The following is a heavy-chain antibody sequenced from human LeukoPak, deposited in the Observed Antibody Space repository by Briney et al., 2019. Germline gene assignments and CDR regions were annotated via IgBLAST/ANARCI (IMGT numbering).Heavy chain of an antibody. J-gene: IGHJ4*02. CDR3: ARGYNYGYRYYYFDY. CDR2: IYYSGST. CDR1: GGSISSSNYY. V-gene: IGHV4-39*01. D-gene: IGHD5-18*01. Sequence: SETLSLTCTVPGGSISSSNYYWGWIRQPPGKGLEWIGSIYYSGSTYYNPSLKSRVTISVDTSKNQFSLKLSSVTAADTAVYYCARGYNYGYRYYYFDYWGQGTLVTVSS.